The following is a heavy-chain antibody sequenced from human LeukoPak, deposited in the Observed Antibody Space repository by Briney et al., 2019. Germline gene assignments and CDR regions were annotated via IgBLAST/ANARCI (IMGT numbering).Heavy chain of an antibody. CDR2: MNPNTGTT. V-gene: IGHV1-2*02. Sequence: GASVKVSCKASGYTFNGYYIHWVRQAPGQGLEWVEGMNPNTGTTKYGQTHQGRVIMTRDTSNSTAYMELSRLRSDDTAVYYCARRIVTPTTKWFDAWGQGTLVTVSS. CDR1: GYTFNGYY. J-gene: IGHJ5*02. CDR3: ARRIVTPTTKWFDA. D-gene: IGHD1-26*01.